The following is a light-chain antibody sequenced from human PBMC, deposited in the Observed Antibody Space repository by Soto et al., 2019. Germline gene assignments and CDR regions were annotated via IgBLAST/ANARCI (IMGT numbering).Light chain of an antibody. Sequence: QPVLTQPRSVSGSPGQSVTISCTGTSSDVGGYDYVSWYQQHPGKAPKVIIYDVSKRPSGVPDRFSGSKSGNTASLTISGLQTEDESDYYCCSYAGRYILVFGGGTKVTVL. CDR2: DVS. CDR1: SSDVGGYDY. CDR3: CSYAGRYILV. J-gene: IGLJ2*01. V-gene: IGLV2-11*01.